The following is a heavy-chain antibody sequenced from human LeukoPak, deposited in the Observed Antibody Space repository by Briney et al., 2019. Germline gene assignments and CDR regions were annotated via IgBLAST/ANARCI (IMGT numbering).Heavy chain of an antibody. Sequence: GGSLRLSCAASGFTFRNHWMHWVRQTPGKGLVCVSRISSDGSSTTYADSVKGRFTISRDNAKNTLYLQMNNLRAEDTAMYYCARDQRVTGRPDIDYWGQGTLVIVSS. J-gene: IGHJ4*02. D-gene: IGHD6-6*01. CDR3: ARDQRVTGRPDIDY. CDR2: ISSDGSST. CDR1: GFTFRNHW. V-gene: IGHV3-74*03.